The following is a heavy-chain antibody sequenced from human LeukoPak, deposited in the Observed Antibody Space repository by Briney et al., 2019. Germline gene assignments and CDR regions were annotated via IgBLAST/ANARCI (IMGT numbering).Heavy chain of an antibody. CDR2: ISGSGGST. D-gene: IGHD3-16*01. J-gene: IGHJ4*02. CDR3: ATGAWGRLDS. V-gene: IGHV3-23*01. Sequence: PGGSLRLSCAASGFTFSPYAMSWVRQAPGKGLEWASGISGSGGSTYYADSVKGRFTISRDNSKNTLYIQMNSLRVEDTAVYYCATGAWGRLDSWGQGTLVIVSS. CDR1: GFTFSPYA.